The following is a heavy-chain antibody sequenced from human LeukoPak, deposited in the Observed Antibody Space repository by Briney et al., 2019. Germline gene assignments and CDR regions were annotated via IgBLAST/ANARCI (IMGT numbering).Heavy chain of an antibody. Sequence: GGSLRLSCAASGFTFSRYWMSWVRQTPEKGLEWVANIKQDASEKYYVDSVKGRFTIPRDNAKNSLYLQMHSLRAEDTAVYYCAKGALGYYASGKDWFDPWGQGTLVTVSS. V-gene: IGHV3-7*03. CDR1: GFTFSRYW. J-gene: IGHJ5*02. D-gene: IGHD3-10*01. CDR3: AKGALGYYASGKDWFDP. CDR2: IKQDASEK.